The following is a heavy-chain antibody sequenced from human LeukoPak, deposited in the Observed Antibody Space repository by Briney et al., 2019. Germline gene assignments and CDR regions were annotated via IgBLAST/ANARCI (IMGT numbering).Heavy chain of an antibody. V-gene: IGHV1-18*01. D-gene: IGHD3-16*02. J-gene: IGHJ4*02. CDR3: ARARIVTSGGVIVSNPIDY. CDR2: ISAYNGNT. Sequence: GASVKVSCKASGYTFTSYGISWVRQAPGQGLEWMGWISAYNGNTNYAQKLQGRVTMTTDTSTSTAYMELRSLRSDDTAVYYCARARIVTSGGVIVSNPIDYWGQGTLVTVSS. CDR1: GYTFTSYG.